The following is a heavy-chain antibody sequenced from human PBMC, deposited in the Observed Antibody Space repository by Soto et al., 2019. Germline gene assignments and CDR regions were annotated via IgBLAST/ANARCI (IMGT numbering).Heavy chain of an antibody. D-gene: IGHD2-15*01. Sequence: EVQLVESGGGLVQPGGSLRLSCAASGFTFSSYWMSWVRQAPGKGLEWVANIKQDGSEKYYVDSVEGRFTISRDNAKNSLYLQMNSLRAEDMAVYYCARMVVAAPRDAFDIWGQGTMVTVSS. CDR3: ARMVVAAPRDAFDI. CDR2: IKQDGSEK. CDR1: GFTFSSYW. V-gene: IGHV3-7*01. J-gene: IGHJ3*02.